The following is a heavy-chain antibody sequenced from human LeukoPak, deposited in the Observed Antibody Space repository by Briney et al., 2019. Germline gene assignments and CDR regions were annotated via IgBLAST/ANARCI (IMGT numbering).Heavy chain of an antibody. CDR2: ISSSSSYI. CDR3: AKGWRRITMVRGTPRLGY. J-gene: IGHJ4*02. D-gene: IGHD3-10*01. V-gene: IGHV3-21*04. Sequence: GGSLRLSCAASGFTFSSYSVNWVRQAPGKGLEWVSSISSSSSYIYYADSVKGRFTISRDNSKNTLYLQMNSLRAEDTAVYYCAKGWRRITMVRGTPRLGYWGQGTLVTVSS. CDR1: GFTFSSYS.